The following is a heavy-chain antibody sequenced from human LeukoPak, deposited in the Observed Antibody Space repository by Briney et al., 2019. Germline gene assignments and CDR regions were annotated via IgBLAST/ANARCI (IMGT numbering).Heavy chain of an antibody. D-gene: IGHD2-2*01. CDR3: ARDGGVVVPAAMGSLYGMDV. Sequence: ASVKVSCKASGYTFIGYYMHWVRQAPGQGLEWMGWINPNSGGTNYAQKFQGWVTMTRDTSISTAYMELSRLRSDDTAVYYCARDGGVVVPAAMGSLYGMDVWGKGTTVTVSS. J-gene: IGHJ6*04. CDR2: INPNSGGT. V-gene: IGHV1-2*04. CDR1: GYTFIGYY.